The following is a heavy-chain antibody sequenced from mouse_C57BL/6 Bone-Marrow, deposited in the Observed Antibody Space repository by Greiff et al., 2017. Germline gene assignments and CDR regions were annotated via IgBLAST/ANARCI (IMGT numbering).Heavy chain of an antibody. V-gene: IGHV1-52*01. CDR3: ARRGSWYFDV. CDR2: IDPSDSET. CDR1: GYTFTSYW. J-gene: IGHJ1*03. Sequence: QVQLQQSGAELVRPGSSVKLSCKASGYTFTSYWMHWVKQRPIQGLEWIGNIDPSDSETHYNQKFKDKATLTVDKSYNTAYMQLSSLTSEDSAVYYCARRGSWYFDVWGTGTTVTVSS.